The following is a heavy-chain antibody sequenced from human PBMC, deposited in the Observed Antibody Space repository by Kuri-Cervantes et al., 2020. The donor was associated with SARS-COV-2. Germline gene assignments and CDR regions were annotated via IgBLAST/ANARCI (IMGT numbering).Heavy chain of an antibody. CDR3: AIGIKGGYSYVLLGIGTNWFDP. CDR2: IDPSDSYT. Sequence: GESLKISCEGSGYSFTSYWISWVRQMPGKGLEWRGRIDPSDSYTNYSPSFQGHVTISADKSISTAYLQWSSLKASDTAMYYCAIGIKGGYSYVLLGIGTNWFDPWGQGTLVTRLL. J-gene: IGHJ5*02. CDR1: GYSFTSYW. D-gene: IGHD5-18*01. V-gene: IGHV5-10-1*01.